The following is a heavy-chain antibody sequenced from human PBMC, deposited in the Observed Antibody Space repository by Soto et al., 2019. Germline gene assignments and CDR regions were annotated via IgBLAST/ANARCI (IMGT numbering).Heavy chain of an antibody. CDR1: GYTFTSYA. CDR2: INAGNGNT. D-gene: IGHD2-21*02. Sequence: QVQLVQSGAEEKKPGASVKVSCKASGYTFTSYAMHWVRQAPGQRLEWMGWINAGNGNTKYSQKFQGRVTITRDTSASTAYMEMSSLRSEDTAVYYCERAWVVVTAPDYWGKGTLVTVSS. J-gene: IGHJ4*02. V-gene: IGHV1-3*05. CDR3: ERAWVVVTAPDY.